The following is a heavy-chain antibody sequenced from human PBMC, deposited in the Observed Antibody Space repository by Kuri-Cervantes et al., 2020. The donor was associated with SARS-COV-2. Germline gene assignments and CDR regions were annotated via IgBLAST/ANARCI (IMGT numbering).Heavy chain of an antibody. CDR1: GFTFDEYA. D-gene: IGHD6-13*01. CDR3: AKASIAAAGDYYYYYGMDV. CDR2: ISWNSGSI. Sequence: SLKISCAASGFTFDEYAMHWVRQAPGKGLEWVSGISWNSGSIDYADSVKGRFTISRDNAKNSLYLQMNSLRAEDTAVYYCAKASIAAAGDYYYYYGMDVWGQGTTVTVSS. J-gene: IGHJ6*02. V-gene: IGHV3-9*01.